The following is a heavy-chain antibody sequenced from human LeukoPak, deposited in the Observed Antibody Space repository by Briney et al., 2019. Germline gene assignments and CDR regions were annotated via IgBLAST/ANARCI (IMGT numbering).Heavy chain of an antibody. Sequence: ASVKVSCTASGYTFTGYYMHWVRQAPGQGLEWMGWINPNSGGTNYAQKFQGWVTMTRDTSISTAYMELSRLRPDDTAVYYCARGYSSSSVYPDYWGQGTLVTVSS. CDR1: GYTFTGYY. CDR2: INPNSGGT. V-gene: IGHV1-2*04. J-gene: IGHJ4*02. CDR3: ARGYSSSSVYPDY. D-gene: IGHD6-6*01.